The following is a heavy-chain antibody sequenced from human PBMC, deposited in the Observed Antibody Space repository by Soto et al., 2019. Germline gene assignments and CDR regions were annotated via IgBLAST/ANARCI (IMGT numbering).Heavy chain of an antibody. CDR1: GGTFSSYA. Sequence: SVKVSCKASGGTFSSYAISWVRQAPGQGLEWMGGIIPIFGTANYAQKFQGRVTITADKSTSAAYMELSSLRSEDTAVYYCARGRGVRGDDAFDIWGQGTMVTVSS. J-gene: IGHJ3*02. D-gene: IGHD3-10*01. CDR3: ARGRGVRGDDAFDI. CDR2: IIPIFGTA. V-gene: IGHV1-69*06.